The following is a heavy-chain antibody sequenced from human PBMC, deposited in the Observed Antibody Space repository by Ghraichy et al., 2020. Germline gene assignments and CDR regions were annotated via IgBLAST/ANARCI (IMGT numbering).Heavy chain of an antibody. D-gene: IGHD4-17*01. CDR2: IYYSGNT. J-gene: IGHJ4*02. Sequence: SQTLSLTCTVSGGSIISYYWSWIRQPPGKGLEWIGYIYYSGNTNYNPSLKSRVTISVDTSKNQFSLTVSSVTAADTAVYYCASVNQLYGDYVYWGQGTLVTVSS. CDR1: GGSIISYY. V-gene: IGHV4-59*01. CDR3: ASVNQLYGDYVY.